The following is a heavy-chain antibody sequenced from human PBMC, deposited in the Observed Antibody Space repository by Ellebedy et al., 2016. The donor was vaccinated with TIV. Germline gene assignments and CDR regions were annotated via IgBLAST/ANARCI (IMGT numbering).Heavy chain of an antibody. V-gene: IGHV3-74*01. CDR3: VVEHYGSGSYIDY. J-gene: IGHJ4*02. CDR1: GFTFSSYG. CDR2: INSDGSST. Sequence: GGSLRLSCAASGFTFSSYGMNWVRQAPGKGLVWVSRINSDGSSTSYADSVKGRFTISRDNAKNSLYLQMNSLRAEDTAVYYCVVEHYGSGSYIDYWGQGTLVTVSS. D-gene: IGHD3-10*01.